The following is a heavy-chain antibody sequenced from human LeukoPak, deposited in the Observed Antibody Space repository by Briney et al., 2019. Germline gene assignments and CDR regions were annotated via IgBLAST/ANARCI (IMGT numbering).Heavy chain of an antibody. CDR1: GFTFSDYA. D-gene: IGHD3-10*01. J-gene: IGHJ4*02. CDR2: ISGSGGST. V-gene: IGHV3-23*01. CDR3: AKSPGGYSPRGVPSPFDY. Sequence: GGSLRLSCAASGFTFSDYAMSWVRQAPGKGLEWVSGISGSGGSTYSADSVKGRFTISRDSSKNTLYLQMNSLRAEDTAVYYCAKSPGGYSPRGVPSPFDYWGQGTLVTVSS.